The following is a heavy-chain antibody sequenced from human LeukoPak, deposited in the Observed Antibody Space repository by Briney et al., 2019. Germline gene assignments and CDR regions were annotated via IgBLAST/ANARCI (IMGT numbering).Heavy chain of an antibody. V-gene: IGHV1-69*05. CDR1: GGTFSSYA. J-gene: IGHJ3*02. CDR3: ARGGLRYCSGGSCYDAFDI. Sequence: SVKVSCKASGGTFSSYAISWVRQAPGQGLEWMGGIIPIFGTANYAQKFQGRVTITTDESTSTAYMELSSLRSEDTAVYYCARGGLRYCSGGSCYDAFDIWGQGTMVTVSS. CDR2: IIPIFGTA. D-gene: IGHD2-15*01.